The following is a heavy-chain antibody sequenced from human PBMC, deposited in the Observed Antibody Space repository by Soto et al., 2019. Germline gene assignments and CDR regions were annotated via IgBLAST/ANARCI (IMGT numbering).Heavy chain of an antibody. V-gene: IGHV6-1*01. CDR1: GDSVSSNSVA. CDR2: TYYRSKWYK. J-gene: IGHJ4*02. Sequence: SQTLSLTCVISGDSVSSNSVAWHWIRQSPSRGLEWLGRTYYRSKWYKNYAVSVKSRITINPDTSKNQFSLQLNSVSPEDTAVYYCSRGYTWAFDYWGQGTLVTVSS. CDR3: SRGYTWAFDY. D-gene: IGHD5-12*01.